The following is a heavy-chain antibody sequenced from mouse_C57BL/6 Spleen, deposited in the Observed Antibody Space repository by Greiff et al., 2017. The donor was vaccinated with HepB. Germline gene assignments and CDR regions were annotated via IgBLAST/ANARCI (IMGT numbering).Heavy chain of an antibody. CDR3: ARSRGNYYYAMDC. J-gene: IGHJ4*01. CDR2: INPGSGGT. V-gene: IGHV1-54*01. D-gene: IGHD2-1*01. Sequence: QVQLKQSGAELVRPGTSVKVSCKASGYAFTNYLIEWVKQRPGQGLEWIGVINPGSGGTNYNEKFKGKATLTANKSSSTAYMQLSSLTSEDSAVYYGARSRGNYYYAMDCWGQGTSVTVSS. CDR1: GYAFTNYL.